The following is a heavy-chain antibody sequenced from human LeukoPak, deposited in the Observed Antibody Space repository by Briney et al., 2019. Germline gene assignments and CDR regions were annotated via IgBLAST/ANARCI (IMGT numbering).Heavy chain of an antibody. Sequence: GGSLRLSCAASGFTFSSYWMHWVRQAPGKGLVWVSRISDGSSTSYADSVKGRFTISRDNAKNTLYLQMNSLRAEDRAVYYCAREFLVSLRQGRSFDYWGQGTLVTVSS. D-gene: IGHD3-16*02. V-gene: IGHV3-74*01. CDR2: ISDGSST. CDR3: AREFLVSLRQGRSFDY. J-gene: IGHJ4*02. CDR1: GFTFSSYW.